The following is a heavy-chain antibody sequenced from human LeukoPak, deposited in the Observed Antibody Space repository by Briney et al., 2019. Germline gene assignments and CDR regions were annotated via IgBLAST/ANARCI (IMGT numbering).Heavy chain of an antibody. V-gene: IGHV3-30*02. Sequence: GGSLRLSCAASGFTFSNYGMHWVRQAPGKGLEWVAFIRYDGSKKYYADSVKGRFTISRDNSKNTLYLQMNSLRAEDTSVYYCAKGVKHIVVVTAQHYFDSWGQGTLVTVSS. J-gene: IGHJ4*02. CDR3: AKGVKHIVVVTAQHYFDS. D-gene: IGHD2-21*02. CDR1: GFTFSNYG. CDR2: IRYDGSKK.